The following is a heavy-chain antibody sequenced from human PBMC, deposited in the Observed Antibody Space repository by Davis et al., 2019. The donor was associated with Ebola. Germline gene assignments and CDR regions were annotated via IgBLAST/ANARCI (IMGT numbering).Heavy chain of an antibody. CDR3: ARRDYGDYGAF. Sequence: AASVKVSCKASGYTFTSYAMHWVRQAPGQRLEWMGWINAGNGSTKYSQKLQGRVTMTTDTSTSTAYMELRSLRSDDTAVYYCARRDYGDYGAFWGQGTLVTVSS. V-gene: IGHV1-3*01. CDR1: GYTFTSYA. CDR2: INAGNGST. D-gene: IGHD4-17*01. J-gene: IGHJ4*02.